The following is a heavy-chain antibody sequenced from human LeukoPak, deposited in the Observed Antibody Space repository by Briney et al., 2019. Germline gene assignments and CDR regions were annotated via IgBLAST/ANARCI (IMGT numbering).Heavy chain of an antibody. V-gene: IGHV4-61*02. D-gene: IGHD2-2*01. CDR3: ASSPCSSTSCLVSYNWFDP. J-gene: IGHJ5*02. CDR1: GGSISSGSYY. Sequence: ESGPTLVNPSETLSLTCTVSGGSISSGSYYWSWIRQPAGKGLEWIGRIYTSGSTNYNPSLKSRVTISVDTSKNQFSLKLSSVTAADTAVYYCASSPCSSTSCLVSYNWFDPWGQGTLVTVSS. CDR2: IYTSGST.